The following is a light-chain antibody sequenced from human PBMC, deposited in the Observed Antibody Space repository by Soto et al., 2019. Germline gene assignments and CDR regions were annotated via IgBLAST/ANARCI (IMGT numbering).Light chain of an antibody. CDR2: GAY. CDR1: QSVSSS. V-gene: IGKV3-15*01. J-gene: IGKJ4*01. Sequence: IVVTQSPATLSVSPGETVTLSCRVSQSVSSSLAWYQQKPGQAPRLLISGAYTRATGIPARFSGSGSGTEFTLTISGLQSGDFAVYYCQQYYNWPQLTFGGGTRVEIE. CDR3: QQYYNWPQLT.